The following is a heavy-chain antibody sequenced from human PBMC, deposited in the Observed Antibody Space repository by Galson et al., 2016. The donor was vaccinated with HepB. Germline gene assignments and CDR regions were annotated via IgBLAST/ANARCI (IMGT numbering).Heavy chain of an antibody. CDR2: IYSAGGT. J-gene: IGHJ4*02. CDR3: ARGVGDY. V-gene: IGHV3-53*01. CDR1: GFTVSNTY. Sequence: SLRLSCAASGFTVSNTYMIWVRQAPGKGLECVSLIYSAGGTYYADSVKGRFTISRDNSKNTLYLQMNTLRAEDTAVYYCARGVGDYWGQGTLVTVSS.